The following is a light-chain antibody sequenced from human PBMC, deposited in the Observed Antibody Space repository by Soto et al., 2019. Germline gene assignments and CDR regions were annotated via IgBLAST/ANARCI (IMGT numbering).Light chain of an antibody. CDR1: SSDVGGYNI. CDR2: DVT. Sequence: QSVLTQPASVSGSPGQSITISCTGTSSDVGGYNIVSWYQHPPGKAPKLMIYDVTNRPSGVSNRFSGSKSGNTASLTISGLQAEDEADYYCSSYTSSSTYVFGTGTRSPS. J-gene: IGLJ1*01. V-gene: IGLV2-14*03. CDR3: SSYTSSSTYV.